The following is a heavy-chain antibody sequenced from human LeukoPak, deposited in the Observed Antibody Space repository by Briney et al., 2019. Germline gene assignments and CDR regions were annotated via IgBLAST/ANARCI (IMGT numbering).Heavy chain of an antibody. CDR1: GYSISSGYY. J-gene: IGHJ5*02. CDR3: ARLLGRSLYNWNVAFDP. Sequence: SETLSPTCAVSGYSISSGYYWGWIRQPPGKGLEWIGSIYHSGSTYYNPSLKSRVTISVDTSKNQFSLKLSSVTAADTAVYYCARLLGRSLYNWNVAFDPWGQGTLVTVSS. V-gene: IGHV4-38-2*01. D-gene: IGHD1-1*01. CDR2: IYHSGST.